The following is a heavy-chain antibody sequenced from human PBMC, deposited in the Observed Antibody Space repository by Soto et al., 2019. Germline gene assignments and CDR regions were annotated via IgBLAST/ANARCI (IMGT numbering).Heavy chain of an antibody. Sequence: SVKVSCKASGGTFSSYAISWVRQAPGQGLEWMGGIIPIFGTANYAQKFQGRVTITADESTSTAYMELSSLRSEDTAVYYCAREGDYYGSGSYYRSRQYYYYGMDVWGQGTTVTVSS. J-gene: IGHJ6*02. CDR1: GGTFSSYA. D-gene: IGHD3-10*01. CDR2: IIPIFGTA. CDR3: AREGDYYGSGSYYRSRQYYYYGMDV. V-gene: IGHV1-69*13.